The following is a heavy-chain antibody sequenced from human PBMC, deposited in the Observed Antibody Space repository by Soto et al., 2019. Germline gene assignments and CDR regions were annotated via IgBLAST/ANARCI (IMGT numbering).Heavy chain of an antibody. J-gene: IGHJ4*02. V-gene: IGHV3-23*01. CDR1: GFTFSIYA. CDR2: ISGSGDST. D-gene: IGHD3-10*01. CDR3: AKAAHFYGSGSYFPFDY. Sequence: ELQLLGSGGALEQPGGSLRLSCTASGFTFSIYAMSWVRQAPGKGLEWVSAISGSGDSTHYADSVKGRFTISRDNSKDTLYLQMNSLRAEDTAVYSCAKAAHFYGSGSYFPFDYWGQGTLVAVSS.